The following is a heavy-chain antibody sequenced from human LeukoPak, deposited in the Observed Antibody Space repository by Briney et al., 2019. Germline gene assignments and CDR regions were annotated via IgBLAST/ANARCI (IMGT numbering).Heavy chain of an antibody. J-gene: IGHJ4*02. D-gene: IGHD3-10*01. Sequence: PGGSLRLSCAASGFTFSSYSMNWVRQAPGKGLECVSSISSSSSYIYYADSVKGRFTISRDNAKNSLYLQMNSLRAGDTAVFYCARAHGSGSHLLGYWGQGTLVTVSS. CDR3: ARAHGSGSHLLGY. CDR2: ISSSSSYI. CDR1: GFTFSSYS. V-gene: IGHV3-21*01.